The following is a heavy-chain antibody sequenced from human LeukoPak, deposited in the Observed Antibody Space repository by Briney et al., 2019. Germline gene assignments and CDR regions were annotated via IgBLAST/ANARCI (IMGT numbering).Heavy chain of an antibody. Sequence: PGGSLRLSCAASGFTFSSYSMNWVRQAPGKGLEWVSSISSSSSYIYYADSVKGRFTISRDNSKNTLYLQMNSLRAEDTAVYYCARVPDSNGDYGRIDYWGQGTLVTVSS. CDR2: ISSSSSYI. J-gene: IGHJ4*02. CDR3: ARVPDSNGDYGRIDY. CDR1: GFTFSSYS. V-gene: IGHV3-21*04. D-gene: IGHD4-23*01.